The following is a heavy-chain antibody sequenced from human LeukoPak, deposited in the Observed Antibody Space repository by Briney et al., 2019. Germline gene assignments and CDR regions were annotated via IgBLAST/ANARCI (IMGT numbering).Heavy chain of an antibody. CDR3: ASNPASGCSSTSCYAGWGYYYMDV. CDR2: IIPIFGTA. J-gene: IGHJ6*03. V-gene: IGHV1-69*05. D-gene: IGHD2-2*01. CDR1: GGTFSSYA. Sequence: SVNVSCKASGGTFSSYAISWVRQAPGQALEWMGRIIPIFGTANYPQKFQGRVTITTDESTSTAYMELSSLRSEDTAVYYCASNPASGCSSTSCYAGWGYYYMDVWGKGTTVTVSS.